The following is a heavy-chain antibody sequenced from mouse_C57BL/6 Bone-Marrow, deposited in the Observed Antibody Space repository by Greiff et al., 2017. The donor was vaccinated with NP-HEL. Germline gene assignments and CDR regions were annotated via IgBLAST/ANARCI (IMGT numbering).Heavy chain of an antibody. CDR2: SRNKANDYTT. J-gene: IGHJ2*01. Sequence: EVMLVESGGGLVQSGRSLRLSCATSGFTFSDFYMEWVRQAPGKGLEWIAASRNKANDYTTEYSASVKGRFIVSRDTSQSILYLQMNALRAEDTAIDYCARDVYGSLDYWGQGTTLTVSS. V-gene: IGHV7-1*01. D-gene: IGHD1-1*01. CDR3: ARDVYGSLDY. CDR1: GFTFSDFY.